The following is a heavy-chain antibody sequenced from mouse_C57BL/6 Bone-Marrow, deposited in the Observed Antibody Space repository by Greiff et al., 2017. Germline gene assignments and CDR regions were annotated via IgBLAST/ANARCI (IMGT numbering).Heavy chain of an antibody. V-gene: IGHV14-4*01. Sequence: VHVKQSGAELVRPGASVKLSCTASGFNIKDDYIHWVKQRPEQGLEWIGWIDPEIGDTEYASKFQGKATITSDTSSNTAYLQLSSLTSEDSAVCYCSSCDGNYFDFWGQGTPLTVAS. CDR1: GFNIKDDY. J-gene: IGHJ2*01. CDR2: IDPEIGDT. D-gene: IGHD2-3*01. CDR3: SSCDGNYFDF.